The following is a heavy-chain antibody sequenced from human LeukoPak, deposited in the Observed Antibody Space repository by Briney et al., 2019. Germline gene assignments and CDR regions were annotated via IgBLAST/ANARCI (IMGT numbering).Heavy chain of an antibody. D-gene: IGHD2-2*01. J-gene: IGHJ4*02. V-gene: IGHV4-4*02. CDR2: IFHTGIT. CDR1: GDSITSGNW. Sequence: PSETLSLTCAISGDSITSGNWWSWVRQSPGKGLEWIGDIFHTGITNSKSSLKSRVTISLDKSKNQFSLKLTSVTAADTAVYYCARERVGPAVPFDFWGRGILVTASS. CDR3: ARERVGPAVPFDF.